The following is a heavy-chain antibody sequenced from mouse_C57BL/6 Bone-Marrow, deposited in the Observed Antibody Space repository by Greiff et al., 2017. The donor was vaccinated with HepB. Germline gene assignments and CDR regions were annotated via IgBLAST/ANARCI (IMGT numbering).Heavy chain of an antibody. CDR3: TLITTVVAPPS. V-gene: IGHV14-4*01. CDR1: GFNIKDDY. CDR2: IDPENGDT. J-gene: IGHJ3*02. Sequence: EVQLQQSGAELVRPGASVKLSCTASGFNIKDDYMHWVKQRPEQGLEWIGWIDPENGDTEYASKFQGKATITADTSSNTAYLQLSSLTSEDTAVYYCTLITTVVAPPSWGQGTLVTVSA. D-gene: IGHD1-1*01.